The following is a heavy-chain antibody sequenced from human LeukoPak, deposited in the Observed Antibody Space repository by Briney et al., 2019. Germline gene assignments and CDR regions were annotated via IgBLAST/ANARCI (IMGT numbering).Heavy chain of an antibody. V-gene: IGHV4-31*03. CDR3: ASHCSGGTCYRYFFDY. CDR2: IYYTGST. CDR1: GASISSGGYY. Sequence: SETLSLTCTVSGASISSGGYYWSWIRQHPGKGLEWIGYIYYTGSTYYNPSLRSRIFISVDTARNQFSLQLRSVTAADTAVHYCASHCSGGTCYRYFFDYWGQGTQVTVSS. D-gene: IGHD2-15*01. J-gene: IGHJ4*02.